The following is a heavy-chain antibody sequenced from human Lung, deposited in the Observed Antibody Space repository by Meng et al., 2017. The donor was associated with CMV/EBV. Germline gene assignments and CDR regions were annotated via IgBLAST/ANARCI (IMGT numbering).Heavy chain of an antibody. Sequence: SVKVSXKASGYTFSSYAISWVRQAPGQGLEWMGGIIPIFGTANYAQKFQGRVTITTDESTSTAYMELSSLRSEDTAVYYCAGGYWSSTSCYNVYGMDVWGQGTTVTVSS. CDR1: GYTFSSYA. CDR3: AGGYWSSTSCYNVYGMDV. D-gene: IGHD2-2*02. CDR2: IIPIFGTA. J-gene: IGHJ6*02. V-gene: IGHV1-69*05.